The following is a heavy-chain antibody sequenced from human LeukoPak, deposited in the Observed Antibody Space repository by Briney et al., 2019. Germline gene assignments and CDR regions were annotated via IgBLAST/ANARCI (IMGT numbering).Heavy chain of an antibody. CDR3: ARYDCSGGSCYSSFKPFDP. V-gene: IGHV4-59*12. Sequence: SETLSLTCTVSGGSISSYYWSWIRQPPGKGLEWIGYIYYSGSTYYNPSLKSRVTISVDTSKNQFSLKLSSVTAADTAVYYCARYDCSGGSCYSSFKPFDPWGQGTLVTVSS. CDR1: GGSISSYY. D-gene: IGHD2-15*01. CDR2: IYYSGST. J-gene: IGHJ5*02.